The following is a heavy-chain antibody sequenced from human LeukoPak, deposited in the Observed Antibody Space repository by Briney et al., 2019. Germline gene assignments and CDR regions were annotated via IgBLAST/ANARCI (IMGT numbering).Heavy chain of an antibody. CDR2: ISYDGSNK. D-gene: IGHD3-9*01. J-gene: IGHJ4*02. Sequence: AGGSLRLSCAASGFTFSSYGMHWVRQAPGKGLEWVAVISYDGSNKYYADSVKGRFTISRDNSKNTLYLQMNSLRAEDTAVYYCAKTTTPYFDWLLSPGVDMSFDYWGQGTLVTVSS. V-gene: IGHV3-30*18. CDR3: AKTTTPYFDWLLSPGVDMSFDY. CDR1: GFTFSSYG.